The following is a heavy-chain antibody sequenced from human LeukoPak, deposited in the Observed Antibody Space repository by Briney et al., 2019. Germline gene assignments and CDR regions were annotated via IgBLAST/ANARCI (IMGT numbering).Heavy chain of an antibody. Sequence: GGSLRLSCVVSGFTFSSYAMHWVRQAPGKGLEWVAVISYGGNNKYYADSVKGRFTISRDNSNNTLYLQMNSLRAEDTAVYYCARVVSSWYFDYWGQGTLVTVSS. CDR1: GFTFSSYA. CDR2: ISYGGNNK. D-gene: IGHD6-13*01. CDR3: ARVVSSWYFDY. J-gene: IGHJ4*02. V-gene: IGHV3-30-3*01.